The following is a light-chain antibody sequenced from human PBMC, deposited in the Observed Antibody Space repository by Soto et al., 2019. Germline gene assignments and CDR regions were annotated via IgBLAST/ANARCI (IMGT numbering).Light chain of an antibody. CDR3: QSYDIRLSAPNV. J-gene: IGLJ1*01. CDR1: SSDVGSYNF. V-gene: IGLV2-23*01. Sequence: QSALTQPASVSGSPGQSLTISCTGTSSDVGSYNFVSWYQQHPGKAPKLMIYEGSKRPSGVSNRFSGSKSGNTASLTISGLQAEDEADYYCQSYDIRLSAPNVFGTGTKLTVL. CDR2: EGS.